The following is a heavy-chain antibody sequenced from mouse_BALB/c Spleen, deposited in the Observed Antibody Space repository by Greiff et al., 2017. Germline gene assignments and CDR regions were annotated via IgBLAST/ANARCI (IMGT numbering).Heavy chain of an antibody. CDR3: ARQTGNWYFDV. J-gene: IGHJ1*01. CDR1: GFTFSSFG. V-gene: IGHV5-17*02. CDR2: ISSGSSTI. D-gene: IGHD4-1*01. Sequence: EVKLVESGGGLVQPGGSRKPSCAASGFTFSSFGMHWVRQAPEKGLEWVAYISSGSSTIYYADTVKGRFTISRDNPKNTLFLQMTSLRSEDTAMYYCARQTGNWYFDVWGAGTTVTVSS.